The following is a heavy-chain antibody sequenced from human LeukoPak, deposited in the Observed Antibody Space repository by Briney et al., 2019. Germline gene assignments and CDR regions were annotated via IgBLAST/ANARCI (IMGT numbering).Heavy chain of an antibody. CDR1: GFTFDDYG. D-gene: IGHD3-3*01. J-gene: IGHJ4*02. CDR2: INSDGSST. Sequence: PGGSLRLSCAASGFTFDDYGMSWVRQAPGKGLVWVSRINSDGSSTSYADSAKGRFTISRDSAKNTLYLQMNSLRAENTAVYYCAHYDFWSGYKNWGQGTLVTVSS. CDR3: AHYDFWSGYKN. V-gene: IGHV3-74*01.